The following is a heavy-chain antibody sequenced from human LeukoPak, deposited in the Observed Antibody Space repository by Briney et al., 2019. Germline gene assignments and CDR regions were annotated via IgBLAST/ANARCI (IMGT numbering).Heavy chain of an antibody. CDR1: GYTFTSYG. Sequence: ASVKVSCKASGYTFTSYGISWVRQAPGQGLEWMGWISAYNGSTNYAQKLQGRVTMTTDTSTSTAYMELRSLRSDDTAVYYCARDYYYDSSGYYYIYYMDVWGKGTTVTVSS. CDR2: ISAYNGST. CDR3: ARDYYYDSSGYYYIYYMDV. J-gene: IGHJ6*03. V-gene: IGHV1-18*01. D-gene: IGHD3-22*01.